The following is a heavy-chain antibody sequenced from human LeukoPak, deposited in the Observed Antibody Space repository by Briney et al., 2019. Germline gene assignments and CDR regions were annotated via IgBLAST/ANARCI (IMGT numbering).Heavy chain of an antibody. D-gene: IGHD2-2*01. CDR1: GFIVSSNY. Sequence: GGSLRLSCAASGFIVSSNYMSWVRQAPGKGLEWVSVIYSGGSTYYADSVKGRFTISRDNSKNTLYLQMNSLRAEDTAVYYCAKEGRYCSSTNCSWAGAFDIWGQGTMVTVSS. J-gene: IGHJ3*02. V-gene: IGHV3-53*05. CDR3: AKEGRYCSSTNCSWAGAFDI. CDR2: IYSGGST.